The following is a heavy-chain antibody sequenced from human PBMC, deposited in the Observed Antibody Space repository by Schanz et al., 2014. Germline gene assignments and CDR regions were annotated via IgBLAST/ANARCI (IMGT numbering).Heavy chain of an antibody. CDR2: ITGGSTTYT. D-gene: IGHD3-10*01. Sequence: EVQLVESGGGLVKPGGSLRLSCAASGFTFNNFGMNWVRQAPGKGLEWVSCITGGSTTYTYYAGSVRGRFTISRDNAKSPVYLPMNSLRAEDSAVYYCARSGVDVWGQGTTVTVSS. J-gene: IGHJ6*02. CDR3: ARSGVDV. V-gene: IGHV3-21*01. CDR1: GFTFNNFG.